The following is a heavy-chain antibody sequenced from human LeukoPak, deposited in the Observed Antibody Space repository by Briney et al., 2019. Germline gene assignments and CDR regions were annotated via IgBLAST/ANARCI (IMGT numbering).Heavy chain of an antibody. CDR3: AREVKKGVAAAGSRDY. CDR2: IYSGGTT. V-gene: IGHV3-53*01. Sequence: AGSLTLSCAASGFTFSSYAMSWVRQAPGKGLEWVSIIYSGGTTHYADSVKGRFTISRDNSKNTLYLQMNSLRVEDTAVYYCAREVKKGVAAAGSRDYWGQGTVDAVSS. J-gene: IGHJ4*02. CDR1: GFTFSSYA. D-gene: IGHD6-13*01.